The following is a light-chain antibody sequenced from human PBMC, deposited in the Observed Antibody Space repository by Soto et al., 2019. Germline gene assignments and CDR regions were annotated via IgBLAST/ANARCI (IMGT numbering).Light chain of an antibody. CDR3: QVWDSSSDHAV. J-gene: IGLJ7*01. V-gene: IGLV1-47*01. CDR1: SSNIGSNY. CDR2: RNN. Sequence: QSVLTQPPSASGTPGQRVTISCSGSSSNIGSNYVYWYQQLPGTAPKLLIYRNNQRPSGVPDRFSGSKSGTSASLAISGLRSEDEADYYCQVWDSSSDHAVFGGGTQLTVL.